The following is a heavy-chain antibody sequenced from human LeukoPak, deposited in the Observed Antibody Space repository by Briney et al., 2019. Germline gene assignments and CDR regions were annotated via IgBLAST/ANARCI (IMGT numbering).Heavy chain of an antibody. CDR1: GYPISSGYY. Sequence: SETLSLTCAVSGYPISSGYYWGWIRQPPGKGLEWIGHIYHSGTTYYNPSLKSRVTISMDTSKNQFSLRLNPVTAADTAVYYCARLRNNYNGNGDFPRYWGQGTLVTVSS. CDR2: IYHSGTT. V-gene: IGHV4-38-2*01. J-gene: IGHJ4*02. CDR3: ARLRNNYNGNGDFPRY. D-gene: IGHD2-21*01.